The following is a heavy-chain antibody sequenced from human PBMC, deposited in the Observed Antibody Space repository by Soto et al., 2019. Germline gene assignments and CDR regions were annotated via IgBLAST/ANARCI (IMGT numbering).Heavy chain of an antibody. Sequence: PSETLSLTSAVYGGSFSGYYWSWIRQPPGKGLEWIGEINHSGSTNYNPSLKSRVTISVDTSKNQFSLKLSSVTAADTAVYYCASLCGSYYYYGMDVWGQGTTVTVSS. CDR3: ASLCGSYYYYGMDV. CDR2: INHSGST. CDR1: GGSFSGYY. V-gene: IGHV4-34*01. J-gene: IGHJ6*02. D-gene: IGHD1-26*01.